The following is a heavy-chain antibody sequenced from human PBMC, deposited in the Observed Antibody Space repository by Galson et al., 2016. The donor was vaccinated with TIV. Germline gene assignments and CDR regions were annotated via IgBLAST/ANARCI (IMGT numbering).Heavy chain of an antibody. CDR3: ATVAWFPGLSLDN. V-gene: IGHV1-24*01. J-gene: IGHJ4*02. CDR1: GDSLSDLS. Sequence: SVKVSCKVSGDSLSDLSMHWVRQAPGKGLEWMGGFDPEVSKTVYAQMLQGRVTMAADTSRNTAYMELGSLRFEDTAVYYCATVAWFPGLSLDNWGQRTLVTVSS. CDR2: FDPEVSKT. D-gene: IGHD2/OR15-2a*01.